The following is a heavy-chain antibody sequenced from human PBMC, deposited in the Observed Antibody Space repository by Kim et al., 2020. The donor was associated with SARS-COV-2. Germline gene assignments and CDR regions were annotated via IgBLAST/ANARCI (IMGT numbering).Heavy chain of an antibody. Sequence: GGSLRLSCAASGFTFSSYAMSWVRQAPGKGLEWVSAISGSGGSTYYADSVKGRFTISRDNSKNTLYLQMNSLRAEDTAVYYCAKEIDVDTAMVAPNFDYWGQGTLVTVSS. CDR2: ISGSGGST. J-gene: IGHJ4*02. CDR3: AKEIDVDTAMVAPNFDY. V-gene: IGHV3-23*01. CDR1: GFTFSSYA. D-gene: IGHD5-18*01.